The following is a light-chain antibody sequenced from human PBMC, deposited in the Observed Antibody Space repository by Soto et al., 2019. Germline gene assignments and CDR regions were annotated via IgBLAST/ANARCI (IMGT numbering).Light chain of an antibody. Sequence: DIQMTQSPSTLSASVGDRVTITCRASASISSWLAWDQQQPGKATKLLIYKSSILENGVTSRFSGGGSGTEFTLTISSLQPDDFATYYCQQYGAFGQGTKVDIK. J-gene: IGKJ1*01. CDR3: QQYGA. CDR1: ASISSW. V-gene: IGKV1-5*03. CDR2: KSS.